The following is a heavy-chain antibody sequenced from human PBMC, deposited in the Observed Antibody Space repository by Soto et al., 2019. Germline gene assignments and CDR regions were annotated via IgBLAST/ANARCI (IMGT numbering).Heavy chain of an antibody. CDR3: ASVSTTYCGGDCYPAHNCIDP. Sequence: PSETLSLTCAVYGGSFSGYYWSWIRQPPGKGLEWIGEINHSGSTNYNPSLKSRVTISVDTSKNQFSLKLSSVTAADTAVYYCASVSTTYCGGDCYPAHNCIDPPGPGTLLTRS. D-gene: IGHD2-21*02. CDR1: GGSFSGYY. CDR2: INHSGST. V-gene: IGHV4-34*01. J-gene: IGHJ5*02.